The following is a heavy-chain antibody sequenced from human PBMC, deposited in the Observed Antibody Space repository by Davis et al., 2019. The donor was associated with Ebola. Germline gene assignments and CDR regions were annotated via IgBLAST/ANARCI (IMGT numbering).Heavy chain of an antibody. CDR1: GFTFSSYG. V-gene: IGHV3-30*18. J-gene: IGHJ4*02. D-gene: IGHD1-26*01. Sequence: GESLKISCAASGFTFSSYGMHWVRQAPGKGLEWVAVISYDGSNKYYADSVKGRFTISRDNSKNTLYLQMNSLRAEDTAVYYCANLVGATTGLVDYWGQGTLVTVSS. CDR3: ANLVGATTGLVDY. CDR2: ISYDGSNK.